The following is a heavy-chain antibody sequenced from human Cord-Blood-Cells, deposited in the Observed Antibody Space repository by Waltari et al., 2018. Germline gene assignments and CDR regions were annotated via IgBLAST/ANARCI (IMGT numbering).Heavy chain of an antibody. CDR1: GYRFNSYS. CDR3: ARHLSGIAAPGDY. V-gene: IGHV5-51*01. J-gene: IGHJ4*02. Sequence: EVQLVKSGAEGIKSGASPMPSRKGSGYRFNSYSLGWVRTMPGKGLEWMVIIYPGDSDTRYSPSFQGQVTISADKSISTAYLQWSSLKASDTAMYYCARHLSGIAAPGDYWGQGTLVTVSS. D-gene: IGHD6-6*01. CDR2: IYPGDSDT.